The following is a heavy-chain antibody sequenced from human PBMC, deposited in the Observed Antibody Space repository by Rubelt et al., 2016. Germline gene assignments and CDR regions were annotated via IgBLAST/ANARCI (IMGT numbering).Heavy chain of an antibody. CDR2: ISSSGSTI. J-gene: IGHJ4*02. V-gene: IGHV3-48*03. D-gene: IGHD1-26*01. CDR1: GFTFSSYE. CDR3: ARVVSGSYHGAFDY. Sequence: EVQLVESGGGLVQPGGSLRLSCAASGFTFSSYEMNWVRQAPGKGLEWVSYISSSGSTIYYADSVKGRFTISRDNAKNSLYLQMNRRRAEDTAVYDCARVVSGSYHGAFDYWGQGTLVTVSS.